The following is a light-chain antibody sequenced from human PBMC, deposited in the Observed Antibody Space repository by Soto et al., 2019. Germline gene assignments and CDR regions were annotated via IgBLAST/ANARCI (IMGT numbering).Light chain of an antibody. CDR2: AAS. V-gene: IGKV1-39*01. CDR1: QSISTY. Sequence: DIQMTQSPSSLSASVGDRVTITCRASQSISTYLSWYQQNPGKAPQLLIYAASTLQSGVPSRFSGSGSGTDFTLTIRSLQPEDFATYYCQQSYSTSWTFGQGTKVDIK. CDR3: QQSYSTSWT. J-gene: IGKJ1*01.